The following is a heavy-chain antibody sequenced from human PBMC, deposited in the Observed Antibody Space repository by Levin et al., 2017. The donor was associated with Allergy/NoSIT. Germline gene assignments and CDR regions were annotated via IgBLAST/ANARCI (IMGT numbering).Heavy chain of an antibody. J-gene: IGHJ6*03. CDR1: GGSISSYY. D-gene: IGHD4-23*01. Sequence: SQTLSLTCTVSGGSISSYYWSWIRQPPGKGLEWIGYIYYSGSTNYNPSLKSRVTISVDTSKNQFSLKLSSVTAADTAVYYCARDNPYVGPYYYYYMDVWGKGTTVTVSS. V-gene: IGHV4-59*01. CDR2: IYYSGST. CDR3: ARDNPYVGPYYYYYMDV.